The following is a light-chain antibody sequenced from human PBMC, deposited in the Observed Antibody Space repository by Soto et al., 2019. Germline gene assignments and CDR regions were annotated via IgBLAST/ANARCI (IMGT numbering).Light chain of an antibody. V-gene: IGKV3-15*01. CDR1: QSVRSN. Sequence: EIVMTQSPATLSVSPGEGATLSCRASQSVRSNLAWYQRKPGQAXRLLIYGASTRATGIPARFSGSGSGTEFTLTISSLQSEDFAVYYGQQYNNWPPWTFGQGTKVDI. CDR2: GAS. J-gene: IGKJ1*01. CDR3: QQYNNWPPWT.